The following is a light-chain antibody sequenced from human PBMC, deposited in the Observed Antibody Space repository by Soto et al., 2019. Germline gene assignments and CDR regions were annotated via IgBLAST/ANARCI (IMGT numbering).Light chain of an antibody. CDR3: QQRSNWPTT. CDR1: KSVSSS. V-gene: IGKV3-11*01. CDR2: DAS. J-gene: IGKJ5*01. Sequence: EIVLTQSPATLSLSPGERAALSCRASKSVSSSLAWYQQKPGQAPRLLIYDASNRATGIPARFSGSGSGTDFTLTISSLEPEDFAVYYCQQRSNWPTTFVQGTRLEIK.